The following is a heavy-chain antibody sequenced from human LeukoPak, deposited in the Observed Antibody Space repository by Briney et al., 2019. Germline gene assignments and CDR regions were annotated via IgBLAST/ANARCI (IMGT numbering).Heavy chain of an antibody. J-gene: IGHJ5*02. CDR3: ARRWELLGNWFDP. Sequence: SVKVSCKASGATFSSYTISWVRQAPRQGLEWMGGIIPIFGTANYAQKFQDRVTITAHESTSTAYMELSSLRSEDTAVYYCARRWELLGNWFDPWGQGTLVTVSS. CDR2: IIPIFGTA. D-gene: IGHD1-26*01. V-gene: IGHV1-69*01. CDR1: GATFSSYT.